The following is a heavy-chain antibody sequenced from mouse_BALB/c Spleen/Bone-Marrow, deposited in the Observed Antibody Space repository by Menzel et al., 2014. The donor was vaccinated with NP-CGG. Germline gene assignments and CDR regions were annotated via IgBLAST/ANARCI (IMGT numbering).Heavy chain of an antibody. D-gene: IGHD1-1*01. J-gene: IGHJ3*01. V-gene: IGHV14-3*02. Sequence: EVKLMESGAELVKPGASVKLSCTASGFNTKDTYMYWVKQRPEQGLEWIGRIDPANGNTKYDPKFQDKATITADTSSNTAYLQLSSLTSEDTAVYYCARYYYGSSLFAYWGQGTLVTVSA. CDR2: IDPANGNT. CDR3: ARYYYGSSLFAY. CDR1: GFNTKDTY.